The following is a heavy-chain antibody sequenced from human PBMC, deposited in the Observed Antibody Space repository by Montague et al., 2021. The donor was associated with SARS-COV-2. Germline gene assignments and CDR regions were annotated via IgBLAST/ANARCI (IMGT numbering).Heavy chain of an antibody. CDR2: TYYRSKWYN. V-gene: IGHV6-1*01. J-gene: IGHJ5*02. CDR3: ARDLDYYGSGSYPEGFDP. D-gene: IGHD3-10*01. CDR1: GDSVSSNSAA. Sequence: CAISGDSVSSNSAAWNWIRQSPSRGLEWLGRTYYRSKWYNDYAVSVKSRITFNPDTSKNQFSLQLNSVTPEDTAVYYCARDLDYYGSGSYPEGFDPWGQGTLVTVSS.